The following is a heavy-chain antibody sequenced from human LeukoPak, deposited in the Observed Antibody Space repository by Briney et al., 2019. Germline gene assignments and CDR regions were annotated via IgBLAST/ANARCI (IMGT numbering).Heavy chain of an antibody. CDR2: IIPIFGTA. CDR1: GGTFSSYA. D-gene: IGHD1-26*01. V-gene: IGHV1-69*13. Sequence: VASVKVSCKASGGTFSSYAISWVRQAPGQGLEWMGGIIPIFGTANYAQKFQGRVTITADESTSTAYMELSSLRSEDTAVYYCARPIVGAGPFDYWGQGTLVTVSS. CDR3: ARPIVGAGPFDY. J-gene: IGHJ4*02.